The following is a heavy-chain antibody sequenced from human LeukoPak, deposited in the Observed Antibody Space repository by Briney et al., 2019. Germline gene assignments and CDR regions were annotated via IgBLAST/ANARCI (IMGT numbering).Heavy chain of an antibody. J-gene: IGHJ6*02. CDR3: ARDRLRFLEWLSAGMDV. V-gene: IGHV4-31*03. CDR1: DGSISSGGYY. Sequence: PSETLSLTCTVSDGSISSGGYYWSWIRQHPGKGLEWIGYIYYSGSTYYNPSLKSRVTISVDTSKNQFSLKLSSVTAADTAVYYCARDRLRFLEWLSAGMDVWGQGTTVTVSS. CDR2: IYYSGST. D-gene: IGHD3-3*01.